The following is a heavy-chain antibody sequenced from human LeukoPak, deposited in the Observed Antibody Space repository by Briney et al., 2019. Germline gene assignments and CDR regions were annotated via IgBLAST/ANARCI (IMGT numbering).Heavy chain of an antibody. CDR2: IKPDGSEK. CDR1: GFTFSSHW. J-gene: IGHJ4*02. D-gene: IGHD3-9*01. V-gene: IGHV3-7*01. CDR3: ARFDWRGWYLEF. Sequence: GGSLRLSCAASGFTFSSHWMSWVRQVPGKGLEWVANIKPDGSEKYCVDSVTGRFTVSRDNAKNSLYLQMNSLRAEDTAVYYCARFDWRGWYLEFWGQGTLVTVSS.